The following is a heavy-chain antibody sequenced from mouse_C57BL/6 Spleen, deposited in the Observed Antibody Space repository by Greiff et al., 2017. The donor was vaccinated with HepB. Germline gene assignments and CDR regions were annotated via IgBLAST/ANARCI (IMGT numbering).Heavy chain of an antibody. J-gene: IGHJ4*01. V-gene: IGHV7-3*01. Sequence: EVHLVESGGGLVQPGGSLSLSCAASGFTFTDYYMSWVRQPPGKALEWLGFIRNKANGYTTEYSASVKGRFTISRDNSQSILYLQMNALRAEDSATYYCASYGLYSNPGDAMDYWGQGTSVTVSS. CDR2: IRNKANGYTT. D-gene: IGHD2-5*01. CDR3: ASYGLYSNPGDAMDY. CDR1: GFTFTDYY.